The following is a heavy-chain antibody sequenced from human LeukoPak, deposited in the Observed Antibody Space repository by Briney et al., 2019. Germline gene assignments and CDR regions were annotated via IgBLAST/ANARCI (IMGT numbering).Heavy chain of an antibody. CDR3: AKDMRFDWTPYYFDY. CDR2: IYSGGAI. J-gene: IGHJ4*02. D-gene: IGHD3-9*01. CDR1: GFAVGSNY. Sequence: GGSLRLSCVASGFAVGSNYMSWVRQAPGKGLEWVSLIYSGGAIRYADSVKGRFTISRDNSKNTLYLQMNSLRAEDTAVYYCAKDMRFDWTPYYFDYWGQGTLVTVSS. V-gene: IGHV3-53*01.